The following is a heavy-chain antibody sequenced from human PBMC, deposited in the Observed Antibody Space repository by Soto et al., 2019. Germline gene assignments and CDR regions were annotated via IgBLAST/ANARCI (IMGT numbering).Heavy chain of an antibody. CDR1: GFTFTSSA. Sequence: VKVSCKASGFTFTSSAVQWVRQARGQRLEWIGWIVVGSGNTNYAQKFQERVTITRDMSTSTAYMELSSLRSEDTAVYYCATASYCGGDCSVDYWGQGTLVTVSS. CDR2: IVVGSGNT. V-gene: IGHV1-58*01. J-gene: IGHJ4*02. CDR3: ATASYCGGDCSVDY. D-gene: IGHD2-21*02.